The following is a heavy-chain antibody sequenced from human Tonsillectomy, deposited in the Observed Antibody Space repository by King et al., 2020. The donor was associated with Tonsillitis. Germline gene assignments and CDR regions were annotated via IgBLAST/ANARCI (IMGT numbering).Heavy chain of an antibody. Sequence: VQLVESGAEVKKPGASVKVSCKASGYTFTSYGISWVRQAPGQGLEWMGWISAYNGNTNYAQKLQGRVTMTTDTSTSTAYMELRSLRSDDTAVYYCAREVGVVVTAIHHPLDYWGQGTLVTVSS. CDR3: AREVGVVVTAIHHPLDY. J-gene: IGHJ4*02. CDR1: GYTFTSYG. V-gene: IGHV1-18*04. CDR2: ISAYNGNT. D-gene: IGHD2-21*02.